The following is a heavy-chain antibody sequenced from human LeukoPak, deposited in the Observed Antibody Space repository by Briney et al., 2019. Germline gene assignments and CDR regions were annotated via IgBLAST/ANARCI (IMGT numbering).Heavy chain of an antibody. CDR2: IYYSGST. CDR1: GGSISSSSYY. J-gene: IGHJ4*02. D-gene: IGHD6-19*01. CDR3: ARDDSSVWYFGALHY. Sequence: PSETLSLTCTVSGGSISSSSYYWGWIRQPPGKGLEWIGSIYYSGSTYYNPSLKSRVTISVDTSKNQFSLKLSSVTAADTAVYYCARDDSSVWYFGALHYWGQGTLVTVSS. V-gene: IGHV4-39*07.